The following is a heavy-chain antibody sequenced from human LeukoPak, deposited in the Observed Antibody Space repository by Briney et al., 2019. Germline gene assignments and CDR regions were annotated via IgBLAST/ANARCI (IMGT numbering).Heavy chain of an antibody. J-gene: IGHJ4*02. CDR1: GGSFSSYA. CDR2: ILPMLGIA. Sequence: SVKVSCKASGGSFSSYAINWERQAPGQGLEWMGRILPMLGIANAAQKFQGRVTITADISTTTAYMELTSLRSEDTAVYYCARGEVATRSGWDDAKWGQGTLVIVSS. D-gene: IGHD5-12*01. CDR3: ARGEVATRSGWDDAK. V-gene: IGHV1-69*04.